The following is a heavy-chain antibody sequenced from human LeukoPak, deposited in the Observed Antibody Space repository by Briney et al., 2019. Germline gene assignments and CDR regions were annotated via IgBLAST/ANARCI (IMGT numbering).Heavy chain of an antibody. V-gene: IGHV4-59*08. CDR2: IYYSGST. D-gene: IGHD1-26*01. CDR1: GGSISSYY. J-gene: IGHJ5*02. CDR3: ARHVGDSNWFDP. Sequence: SETLSLTCTVPGGSISSYYWSWIRQPPGKGLEWIGYIYYSGSTNYNPSLKSRVTISVDTSKNQFSLKLSSVTAADTAVYYCARHVGDSNWFDPWGQGTLVTVSS.